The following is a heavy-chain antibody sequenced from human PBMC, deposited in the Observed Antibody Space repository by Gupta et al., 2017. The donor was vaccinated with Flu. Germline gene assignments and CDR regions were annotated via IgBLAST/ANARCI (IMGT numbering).Heavy chain of an antibody. V-gene: IGHV3-21*01. J-gene: IGHJ4*02. Sequence: IDGSSNDIYYANVVRGRFTISRDNAKRSLHLQMKSLRGEDTAVYYCARGAISARHGYDYWGQGTLVTVSS. CDR2: IDGSSNDI. CDR3: ARGAISARHGYDY. D-gene: IGHD6-6*01.